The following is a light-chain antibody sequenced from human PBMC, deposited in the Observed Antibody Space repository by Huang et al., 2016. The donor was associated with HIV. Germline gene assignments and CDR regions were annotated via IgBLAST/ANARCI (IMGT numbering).Light chain of an antibody. CDR3: QQFNNWPPA. J-gene: IGKJ4*01. CDR2: EAS. V-gene: IGKV3-15*01. CDR1: QNVRNN. Sequence: ETLMTQFPATLSVSPGERATLSCRASQNVRNNLAWYQQKPGQAPRLLFYEASSRATGVPVRFSASGSGIDFTLTISSLLSEDFAVYYCQQFNNWPPAFGGGTTVEIK.